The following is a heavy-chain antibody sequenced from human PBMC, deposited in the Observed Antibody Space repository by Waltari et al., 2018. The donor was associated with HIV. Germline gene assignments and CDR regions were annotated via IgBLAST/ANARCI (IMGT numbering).Heavy chain of an antibody. J-gene: IGHJ4*02. V-gene: IGHV1-24*01. D-gene: IGHD2-21*02. CDR2: YDPEECEI. CDR3: ATASRVVVTDRAAFDY. Sequence: QVQLVQSGAEVKKPGASVQVSCKVSGYSLSELSMHWVRQGPGKGPEWMGGYDPEECEIIDAKHVQGRVTMTEDTSTDTAYMELSSLRSEDTAVYYCATASRVVVTDRAAFDYWGQGTLVTVSS. CDR1: GYSLSELS.